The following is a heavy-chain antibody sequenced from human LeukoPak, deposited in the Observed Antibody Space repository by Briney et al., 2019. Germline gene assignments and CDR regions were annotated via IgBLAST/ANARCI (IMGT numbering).Heavy chain of an antibody. V-gene: IGHV3-69-1*02. Sequence: PVQPLDSPSVVIDGKTIHYADSVKGRFTISRDNAKNSAYLQMNSLRVEDTAIYYCASLWELIGSWGQGTLVTVSS. CDR3: ASLWELIGS. CDR2: VIDGKTI. J-gene: IGHJ4*02. D-gene: IGHD1-26*01.